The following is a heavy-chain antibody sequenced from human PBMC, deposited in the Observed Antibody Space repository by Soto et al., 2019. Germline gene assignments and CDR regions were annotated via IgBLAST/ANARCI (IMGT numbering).Heavy chain of an antibody. CDR1: GGTFSSYT. J-gene: IGHJ5*02. Sequence: GASVKVSCKASGGTFSSYTISWVRQAPGQGLEWMGRIIPILGIANYAQKFQGRVTITADKSTSTAYMELSSLRSEDTAVYYCARDSRLPGIAAAEFDPWGQGTLVTVS. CDR3: ARDSRLPGIAAAEFDP. D-gene: IGHD6-13*01. V-gene: IGHV1-69*04. CDR2: IIPILGIA.